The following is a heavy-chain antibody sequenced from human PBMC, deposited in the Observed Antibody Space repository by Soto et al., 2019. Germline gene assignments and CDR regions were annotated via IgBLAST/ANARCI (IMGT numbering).Heavy chain of an antibody. CDR1: GFSFSSYG. D-gene: IGHD1-26*01. CDR2: VSYDVNNK. CDR3: AIDLGGSPPFYH. J-gene: IGHJ4*02. V-gene: IGHV3-30*03. Sequence: GGSLRLSCAASGFSFSSYGKHWVRQAPGKGLEWVAIVSYDVNNKYYADSVKGRFTISRDNSKNTLYLEMNSLRVEDTAVYYCAIDLGGSPPFYHWGQGTRVTVSS.